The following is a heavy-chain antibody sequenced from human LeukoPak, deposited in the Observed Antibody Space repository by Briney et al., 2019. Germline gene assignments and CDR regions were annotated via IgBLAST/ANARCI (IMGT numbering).Heavy chain of an antibody. CDR3: AKDSGGYYFDY. CDR2: IWYDGSNK. Sequence: GRSLRHSCAASGFTFSSYGMHWVRQAPGKGLEWVAVIWYDGSNKYYADSVKGRFTISRDNSKSTLYLQMNSLRAEDTAVYYCAKDSGGYYFDYWGQGTLVTVSS. J-gene: IGHJ4*02. V-gene: IGHV3-33*06. CDR1: GFTFSSYG.